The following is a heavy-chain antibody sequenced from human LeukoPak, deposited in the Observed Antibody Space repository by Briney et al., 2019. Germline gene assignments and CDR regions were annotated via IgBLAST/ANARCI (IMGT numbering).Heavy chain of an antibody. CDR2: INHSGST. Sequence: SETLSLTCAVYGGSFSGYYWSWIRQPPGKGLEWIGEINHSGSTNYNPSLKSRVTISVDTSKNQFSLKLSSVTAADTAVYYCARAGPQRTWIQLWRYRDEVDGDYYYMDVWGKGTTVTVSS. D-gene: IGHD5-18*01. CDR1: GGSFSGYY. J-gene: IGHJ6*03. CDR3: ARAGPQRTWIQLWRYRDEVDGDYYYMDV. V-gene: IGHV4-34*01.